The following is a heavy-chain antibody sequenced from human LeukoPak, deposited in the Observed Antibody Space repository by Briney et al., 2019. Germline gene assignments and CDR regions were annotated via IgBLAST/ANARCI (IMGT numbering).Heavy chain of an antibody. CDR2: ISGSGGNT. CDR1: GFTFSSFP. J-gene: IGHJ6*02. V-gene: IGHV3-23*01. Sequence: GGSLRLSCAASGFTFSSFPLSWVRQAPGKGLEWVSAISGSGGNTYYADSVKGRFTISRDNSKNPLYLQMHSLRAEDTAVYYCARYCTGSTCADSYYDGMDVWGQGTTVTVSS. CDR3: ARYCTGSTCADSYYDGMDV. D-gene: IGHD2-8*02.